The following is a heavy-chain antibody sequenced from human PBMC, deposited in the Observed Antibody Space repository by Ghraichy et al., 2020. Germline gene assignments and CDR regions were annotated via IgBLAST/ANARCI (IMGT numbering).Heavy chain of an antibody. D-gene: IGHD4-11*01. Sequence: GGSLRLSCAASGFTVSSNYMSWVRQAPGKGLEWVSVIYSGGSTYYADSVKGRFTISRDNSKNTLYLQMNSLRAEDTAVYYCARGHVTTLRPLPPYYFDYWGQGTLVTVSS. V-gene: IGHV3-66*01. CDR1: GFTVSSNY. CDR2: IYSGGST. CDR3: ARGHVTTLRPLPPYYFDY. J-gene: IGHJ4*02.